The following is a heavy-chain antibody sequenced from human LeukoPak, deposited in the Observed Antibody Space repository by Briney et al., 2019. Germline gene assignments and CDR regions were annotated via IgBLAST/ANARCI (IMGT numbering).Heavy chain of an antibody. D-gene: IGHD2-2*03. CDR1: GYSFTSYW. Sequence: GESLKISCKGSGYSFTSYWIGWVRQMPGKGLEWMGIIYPGDSDTRYSPSFQGQVTISADKSISTAYLQWSSLKASDTVMYYCARLDIVVVPAAMDPDYWGQGTLVTVSS. CDR2: IYPGDSDT. J-gene: IGHJ4*02. CDR3: ARLDIVVVPAAMDPDY. V-gene: IGHV5-51*01.